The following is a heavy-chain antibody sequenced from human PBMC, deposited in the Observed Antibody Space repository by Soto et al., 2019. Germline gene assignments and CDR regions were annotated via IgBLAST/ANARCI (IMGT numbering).Heavy chain of an antibody. CDR3: PRDTVATIEYYYYYYGMDV. J-gene: IGHJ6*02. Sequence: GGSLRLSCAASGFTFSSYSMNWVRQAPGKGLEWVSSISSSSSYIYYADSVKGRFTISRDNAKNSLYLQMNSLRAEDTAVYYCPRDTVATIEYYYYYYGMDVWGQGTTVTVSS. CDR1: GFTFSSYS. D-gene: IGHD5-12*01. CDR2: ISSSSSYI. V-gene: IGHV3-21*01.